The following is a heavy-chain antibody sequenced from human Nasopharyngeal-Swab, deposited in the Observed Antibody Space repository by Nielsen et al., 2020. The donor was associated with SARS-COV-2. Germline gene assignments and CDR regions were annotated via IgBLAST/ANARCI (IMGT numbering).Heavy chain of an antibody. CDR1: GFTFSSFA. CDR3: ARDSVYNFGVFIITTSFMDV. Sequence: GGSLRLSCAASGFTFSSFAMHWVRQAPGKGLEWVGLISYDVSHENYADSVRGRFTISRDNSKDTVHLQMNSLRPEDTAVYYCARDSVYNFGVFIITTSFMDVWGKGTTVTVSS. CDR2: ISYDVSHE. J-gene: IGHJ6*03. V-gene: IGHV3-30*04. D-gene: IGHD3-3*01.